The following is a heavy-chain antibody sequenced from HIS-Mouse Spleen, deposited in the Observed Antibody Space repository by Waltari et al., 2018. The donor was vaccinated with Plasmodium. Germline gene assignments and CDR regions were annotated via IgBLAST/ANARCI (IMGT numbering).Heavy chain of an antibody. V-gene: IGHV4-38-2*02. J-gene: IGHJ5*02. CDR2: IYHSGSP. CDR1: GYSISSGYY. CDR3: ARGVGYSSSWYWFDP. D-gene: IGHD6-13*01. Sequence: QVQLQESGPGLVKPSETLSLTCTVSGYSISSGYYWGWIRQPPGKGLEWIGRIYHSGSPYYNPSLKGRVTISVDTSKNQFSLKLSSVTAADTAVYYCARGVGYSSSWYWFDPWGQGTLVTVSS.